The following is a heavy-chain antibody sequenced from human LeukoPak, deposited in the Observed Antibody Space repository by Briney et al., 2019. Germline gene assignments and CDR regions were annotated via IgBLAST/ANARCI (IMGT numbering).Heavy chain of an antibody. V-gene: IGHV3-9*03. CDR2: ISWNSGSI. CDR3: AKGSRENYYMDV. CDR1: GFTFDDYA. Sequence: GGSLRLSCAASGFTFDDYAMHWVWQAPGKGLEWVSGISWNSGSIGYADSVKGRFIISRDNAKNSLYLQMNSLRAEDMALYYCAKGSRENYYMDVWGKGTTVTVSS. D-gene: IGHD5-24*01. J-gene: IGHJ6*03.